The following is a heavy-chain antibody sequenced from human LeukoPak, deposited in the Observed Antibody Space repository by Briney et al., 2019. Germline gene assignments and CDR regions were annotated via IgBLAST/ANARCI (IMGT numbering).Heavy chain of an antibody. V-gene: IGHV5-51*01. J-gene: IGHJ2*01. D-gene: IGHD5-18*01. CDR2: IYPGDSDT. CDR3: ARGGGYNYGPLSRYFDL. Sequence: GESLKISCKGSGYIFTSYWIGWVRQMPGRGLEWMGIIYPGDSDTRYSPSFQGQVTISADKSISTAYLQWRSLKASDTAMYYCARGGGYNYGPLSRYFDLWGRGTLVTVSS. CDR1: GYIFTSYW.